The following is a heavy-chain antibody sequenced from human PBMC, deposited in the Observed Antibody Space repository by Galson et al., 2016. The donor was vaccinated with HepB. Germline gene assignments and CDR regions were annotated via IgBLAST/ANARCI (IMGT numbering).Heavy chain of an antibody. V-gene: IGHV3-30-3*01. J-gene: IGHJ6*04. CDR1: GFTFSSYS. CDR3: ATVGQQLVGTHYYYYGMDV. CDR2: ISYDGSNK. D-gene: IGHD6-13*01. Sequence: SLRLSCAASGFTFSSYSMHWVRQAPGKGLEWVAVISYDGSNKYFADSVKGRFTISRDNSKNTLYLQMNRLGAEDTAVYYCATVGQQLVGTHYYYYGMDVWGKGTTVTVSS.